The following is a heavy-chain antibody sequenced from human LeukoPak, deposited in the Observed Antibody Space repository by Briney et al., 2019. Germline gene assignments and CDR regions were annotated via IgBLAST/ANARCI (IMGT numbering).Heavy chain of an antibody. J-gene: IGHJ4*02. V-gene: IGHV3-74*01. CDR3: ARGALLAIAEYYFDY. CDR2: ITNDGSST. D-gene: IGHD3-3*02. Sequence: GGSLRLSCAASGLTFSSHWMHWVRQAPGKGLVWVSRITNDGSSTTYADSVKGRFTISRDNSKNTLYLQMNSLRAEDTAVYYCARGALLAIAEYYFDYWGQGTLVTVSS. CDR1: GLTFSSHW.